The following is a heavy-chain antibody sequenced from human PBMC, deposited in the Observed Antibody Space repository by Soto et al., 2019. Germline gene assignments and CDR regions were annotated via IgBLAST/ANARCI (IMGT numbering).Heavy chain of an antibody. Sequence: GGSLRLSCAASGFTFRRSPMNWVRQAPGKGLEWISYISSSSGTIYYADSVKGRFTISRDNAKNSLYLHMNSLRAEDTAVYYCARGGGSADYYYMDVWGKGTSVTVSS. CDR3: ARGGGSADYYYMDV. CDR1: GFTFRRSP. V-gene: IGHV3-48*01. D-gene: IGHD3-16*01. CDR2: ISSSSGTI. J-gene: IGHJ6*03.